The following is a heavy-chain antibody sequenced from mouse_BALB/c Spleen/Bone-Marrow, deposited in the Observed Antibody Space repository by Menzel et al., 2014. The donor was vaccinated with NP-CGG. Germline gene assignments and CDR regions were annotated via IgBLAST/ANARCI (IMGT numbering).Heavy chain of an antibody. CDR3: ARLGNYGY. D-gene: IGHD2-1*01. J-gene: IGHJ2*01. V-gene: IGHV14-3*02. CDR1: GFNIKDTY. Sequence: VQLQQPGAELVKPGASVKLSCTASGFNIKDTYMHWVKRRPEQGLEWVGRIDPANGNTKYDPKFQGKATITADTSSNTAYLQLSSLTSEDTAVYYCARLGNYGYWGQGTTLIVSS. CDR2: IDPANGNT.